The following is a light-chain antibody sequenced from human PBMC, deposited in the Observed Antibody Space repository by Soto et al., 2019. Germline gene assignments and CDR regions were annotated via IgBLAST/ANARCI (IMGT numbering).Light chain of an antibody. CDR3: QQYARPPYP. Sequence: VVLTLSAGALSLSPRERATLSCRASQRISNSYLAWYQQKPGQAPRLLLYDASSRATGIPDRVSGSGSGTDFTLTISRLEPEDFAVYYCQQYARPPYPFGQGTKVAIK. V-gene: IGKV3-20*01. CDR2: DAS. J-gene: IGKJ2*01. CDR1: QRISNSY.